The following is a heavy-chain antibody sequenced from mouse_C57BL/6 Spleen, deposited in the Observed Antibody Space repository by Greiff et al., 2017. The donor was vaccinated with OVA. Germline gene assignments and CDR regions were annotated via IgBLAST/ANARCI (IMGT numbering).Heavy chain of an antibody. V-gene: IGHV1-20*01. CDR2: FIPYNGDT. Sequence: EVQLQESGPELVKPGDSVKISCTASGYSFTGYFMNWVMQSHGKSLEWFGRFIPYNGDTFYNQKFKGTATLTVDKSSSTAHMKLRSLTSEDSAVYYCARLGDEDDWGQGTTLTVSS. CDR1: GYSFTGYF. J-gene: IGHJ2*01. CDR3: ARLGDEDD.